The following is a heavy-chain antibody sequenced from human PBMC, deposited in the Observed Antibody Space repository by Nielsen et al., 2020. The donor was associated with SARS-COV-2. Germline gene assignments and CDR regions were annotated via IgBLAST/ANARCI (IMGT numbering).Heavy chain of an antibody. CDR1: GFTFSNYE. CDR2: INPGASSV. Sequence: GESLKISCVASGFTFSNYEMNWVRQAPGKGLEWISYINPGASSVYYGDSVKGRFTISRDNAKNSLYLQLNSLRAEDTAVYYCTRGGYNNVYYYYYGMDVWGQGTTVTVSS. J-gene: IGHJ6*02. D-gene: IGHD5-24*01. V-gene: IGHV3-48*03. CDR3: TRGGYNNVYYYYYGMDV.